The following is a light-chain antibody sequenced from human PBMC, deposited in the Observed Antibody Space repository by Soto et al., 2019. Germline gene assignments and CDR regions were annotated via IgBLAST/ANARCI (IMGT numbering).Light chain of an antibody. CDR3: QQYNNYLT. CDR1: QGIRSY. V-gene: IGKV1-8*01. Sequence: AILMTQSPSSLSASTGDRVTITCRVSQGIRSYLAWYQQKPGKAPKLLIYAASTLQSGVPSRLSGSGSGTEFTLTISNMKPGDVATYYCQQYNNYLTFGHGTKVDIK. CDR2: AAS. J-gene: IGKJ1*01.